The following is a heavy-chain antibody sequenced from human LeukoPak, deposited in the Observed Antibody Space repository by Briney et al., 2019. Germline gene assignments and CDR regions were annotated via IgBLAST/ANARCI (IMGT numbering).Heavy chain of an antibody. CDR1: GFTFSSYA. D-gene: IGHD1-1*01. CDR3: AKDLTTGTLSFDS. CDR2: ISGSGGST. Sequence: GGSLRLSCAASGFTFSSYAMSWVRQAPGKGLEWVSAISGSGGSTYYADSVKGRFTISRDNSKNTLYLQMSSLRAEDTALYYCAKDLTTGTLSFDSWGQGTLVTVSS. J-gene: IGHJ4*02. V-gene: IGHV3-23*01.